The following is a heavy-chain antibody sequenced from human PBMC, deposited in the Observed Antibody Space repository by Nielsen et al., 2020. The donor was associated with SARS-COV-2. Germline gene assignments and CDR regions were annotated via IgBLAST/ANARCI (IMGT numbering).Heavy chain of an antibody. V-gene: IGHV3-23*01. CDR3: VRDNWGRMDV. CDR2: ISGSGGST. Sequence: GESLKISCAASGFTFSIYAMIWVRQAPGKGLEWVSGISGSGGSTYYADSVKGRFTISRDNFKNMLFLQMNSLRAEDTGVYYCVRDNWGRMDVWGQGTTVTVSS. J-gene: IGHJ6*02. CDR1: GFTFSIYA. D-gene: IGHD7-27*01.